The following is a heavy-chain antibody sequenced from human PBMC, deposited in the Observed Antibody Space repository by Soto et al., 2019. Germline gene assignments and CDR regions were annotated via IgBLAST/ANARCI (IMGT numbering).Heavy chain of an antibody. V-gene: IGHV3-11*01. D-gene: IGHD6-19*01. J-gene: IGHJ4*02. CDR2: ISSSGSTI. Sequence: GGSLRLSCAASGFTFSDYYMSWIRQAPGKGLEWVSYISSSGSTIYYADSVKGRFTISRDNAKNSLYLQMNSLRAEDTAVYYCARDHPSGGWQWLVRYFDYWGQGTLVTVSS. CDR1: GFTFSDYY. CDR3: ARDHPSGGWQWLVRYFDY.